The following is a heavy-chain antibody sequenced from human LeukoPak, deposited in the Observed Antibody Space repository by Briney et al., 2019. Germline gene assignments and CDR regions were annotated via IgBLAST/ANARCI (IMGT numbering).Heavy chain of an antibody. D-gene: IGHD6-19*01. V-gene: IGHV3-7*01. Sequence: GGSLRVSCAASRFTFSDYWMTWVRQAPGQGLEWVANINKDENQKQYVDSVKGRFTISRDNAKNSMYLQLNSLRAEDTGVYYCVRNRGWYALDMWGQGTMVTVSS. CDR1: RFTFSDYW. CDR2: INKDENQK. J-gene: IGHJ3*02. CDR3: VRNRGWYALDM.